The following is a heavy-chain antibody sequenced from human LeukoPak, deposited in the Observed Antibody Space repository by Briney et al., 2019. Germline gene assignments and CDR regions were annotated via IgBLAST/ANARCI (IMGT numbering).Heavy chain of an antibody. D-gene: IGHD3-22*01. J-gene: IGHJ4*02. CDR1: GLTFSSYG. V-gene: IGHV3-30*18. Sequence: GRSLRLSCAASGLTFSSYGMHCVRQAPGKGLEWVAVISYDGSNKYYADSVKGRFTISRDNSKNTLYLQMNSLRAEDTAVYYCAKDTFPYDSGGYYYPDYWGQGNLVTVSS. CDR3: AKDTFPYDSGGYYYPDY. CDR2: ISYDGSNK.